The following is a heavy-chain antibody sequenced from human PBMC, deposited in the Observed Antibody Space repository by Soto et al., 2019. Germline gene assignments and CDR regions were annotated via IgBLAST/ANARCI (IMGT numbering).Heavy chain of an antibody. CDR3: AREVERRTVGWFDP. Sequence: QSLSLTFAISGDSFSSNIAAWNWIRQSPSRGLEWLGRTYYRSKWYNDYAVSVKSRITINPDTSKNQFSLQLNSVTPEDTAVYYCAREVERRTVGWFDPWGQGTLVTASS. CDR1: GDSFSSNIAA. V-gene: IGHV6-1*01. CDR2: TYYRSKWYN. J-gene: IGHJ5*02. D-gene: IGHD1-1*01.